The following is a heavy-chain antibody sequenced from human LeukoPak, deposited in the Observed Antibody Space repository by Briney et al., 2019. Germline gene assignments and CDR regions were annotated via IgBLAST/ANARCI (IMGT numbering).Heavy chain of an antibody. CDR3: ASGVAIFGAPLDY. CDR1: GFTFSSYW. Sequence: GGSLRLSCAASGFTFSSYWMHWVRQAPGKGLVWVSRINSDGSSTSYADSVKGRFTISRDNSKNTLYLQMNSLRAEDTALYYCASGVAIFGAPLDYWGQGTLVTVSS. V-gene: IGHV3-74*01. J-gene: IGHJ4*02. D-gene: IGHD3-3*01. CDR2: INSDGSST.